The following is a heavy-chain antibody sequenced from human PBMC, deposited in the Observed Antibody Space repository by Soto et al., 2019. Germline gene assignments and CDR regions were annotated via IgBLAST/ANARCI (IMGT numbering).Heavy chain of an antibody. V-gene: IGHV6-1*01. Sequence: SQTLSLTCAISGDSVSTNSATWDWIRQSPSKGLEWMGRKYYRSKWEIDYAVSVRGRITINPDTSNNQFSLKLSSVTAADTAVYYCARAFSAELGSMVRGIGPYYFDYWGQGTLVTVSS. CDR2: KYYRSKWEI. D-gene: IGHD3-10*01. CDR1: GDSVSTNSAT. CDR3: ARAFSAELGSMVRGIGPYYFDY. J-gene: IGHJ4*02.